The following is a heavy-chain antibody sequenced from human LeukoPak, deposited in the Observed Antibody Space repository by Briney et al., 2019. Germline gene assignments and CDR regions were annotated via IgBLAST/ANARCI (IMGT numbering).Heavy chain of an antibody. CDR3: AGPLSGSYNY. J-gene: IGHJ4*02. D-gene: IGHD3-10*01. CDR1: GFTFSSYG. V-gene: IGHV3-23*01. Sequence: PGGSLRLSCAASGFTFSSYGMTWVRQAPGRGLEWVSSISGSGISTYYADSVKGRFTISRDNAKNSLYLQMNSLRAEDTAVYYCAGPLSGSYNYWGQGTLVTVSS. CDR2: ISGSGIST.